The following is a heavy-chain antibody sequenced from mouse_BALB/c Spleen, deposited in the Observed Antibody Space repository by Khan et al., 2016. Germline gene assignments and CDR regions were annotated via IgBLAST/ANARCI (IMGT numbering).Heavy chain of an antibody. CDR1: GYSITSDYA. Sequence: EVKLEESGPGLVKPSQSLSLTCTVTGYSITSDYAWNWIRQFPGDKLEWMGYISYSGSTSYNPSLKSRISLTRDTSKNQFFLQLNSVTTEDTATYYCARGMITTFDYWGQGTTLTVSS. D-gene: IGHD2-4*01. CDR2: ISYSGST. J-gene: IGHJ2*01. V-gene: IGHV3-2*02. CDR3: ARGMITTFDY.